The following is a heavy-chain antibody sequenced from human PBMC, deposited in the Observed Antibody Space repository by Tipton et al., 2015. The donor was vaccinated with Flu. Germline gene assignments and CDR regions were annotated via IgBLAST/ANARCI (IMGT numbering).Heavy chain of an antibody. Sequence: TLSLTCTVSGGSISSHHWSWIRQSPGKGLEWIAYISSSGTTNYNPSLKSRVTTSVDTSKNHFSLKLTSVTAADTAVYFCARARRFLEWQFYYYCMDVWGKGTTVTVSS. CDR2: ISSSGTT. CDR3: ARARRFLEWQFYYYCMDV. V-gene: IGHV4-59*11. D-gene: IGHD3-3*01. CDR1: GGSISSHH. J-gene: IGHJ6*03.